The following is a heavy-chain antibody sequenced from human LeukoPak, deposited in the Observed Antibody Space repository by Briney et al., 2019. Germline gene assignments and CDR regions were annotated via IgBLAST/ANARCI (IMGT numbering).Heavy chain of an antibody. D-gene: IGHD3-10*01. CDR3: ARLFGYYYGSGSPNFDY. CDR2: IKHSGST. CDR1: GGSFSGYY. Sequence: PSETLSLTCAVYGGSFSGYYWSWIRQPPGKGLEWIGEIKHSGSTNYNPSLKSRVTISVDTSKNQFSLKLSSVTAADTAVYYCARLFGYYYGSGSPNFDYWGQGTLVTVSS. J-gene: IGHJ4*02. V-gene: IGHV4-34*01.